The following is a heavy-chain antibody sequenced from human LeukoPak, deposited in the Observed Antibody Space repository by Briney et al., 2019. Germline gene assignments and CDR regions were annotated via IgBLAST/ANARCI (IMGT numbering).Heavy chain of an antibody. Sequence: ASVKVSCKASGYTFTSYDINWVRQATGQGLEWMGWMNPNSGNTGYAQKFQGRVTMTRNTSISTAYMELSSLRSEDTAVYYCARGRGAMVRGVIPLATWSQGTLVTVSS. CDR1: GYTFTSYD. V-gene: IGHV1-8*01. D-gene: IGHD3-10*01. CDR3: ARGRGAMVRGVIPLAT. J-gene: IGHJ5*02. CDR2: MNPNSGNT.